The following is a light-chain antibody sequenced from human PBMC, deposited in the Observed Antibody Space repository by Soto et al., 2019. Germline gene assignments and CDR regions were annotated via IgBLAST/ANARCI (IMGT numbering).Light chain of an antibody. CDR2: DNN. Sequence: QSVLTQPPSVSAAPGQKVTISCSGSSSNIGNNYVSWYQQLPGTAPKLLIYDNNKRPSGIPDRVSGSKSGTSATLGITGLQTGDEADYYCGTWDSSLSVRVFGGGTKVTVL. CDR1: SSNIGNNY. CDR3: GTWDSSLSVRV. J-gene: IGLJ3*02. V-gene: IGLV1-51*01.